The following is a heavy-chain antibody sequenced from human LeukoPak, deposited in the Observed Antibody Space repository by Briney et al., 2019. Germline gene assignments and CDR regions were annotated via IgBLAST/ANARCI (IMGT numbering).Heavy chain of an antibody. CDR1: GYTFTSYG. J-gene: IGHJ6*03. V-gene: IGHV1-18*01. CDR3: AREFSNFPYYYYMDV. CDR2: ISAYNGNT. Sequence: GASVKVSCKASGYTFTSYGISWVRQAPGQGLEWMGWISAYNGNTNHTQKLQGRVTMTTDTSTSTAYMELRSLRSDDTAVYYCAREFSNFPYYYYMDVWGKGTTVIVSS. D-gene: IGHD4-11*01.